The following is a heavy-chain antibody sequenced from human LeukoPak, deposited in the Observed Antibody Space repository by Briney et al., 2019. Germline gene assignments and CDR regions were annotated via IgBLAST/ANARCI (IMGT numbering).Heavy chain of an antibody. D-gene: IGHD6-19*01. CDR1: GGSISSHY. J-gene: IGHJ4*02. CDR3: ARDLNVAVAGPIFDS. V-gene: IGHV4-4*07. CDR2: IYTTRST. Sequence: SETLSLTCTISGGSISSHYWSWIRQPAGKGLEWIGRIYTTRSTNYNPSLKSRVTMSADTSKNQFSLKLSSVTAADTAVYYCARDLNVAVAGPIFDSWGQGTLVTVSS.